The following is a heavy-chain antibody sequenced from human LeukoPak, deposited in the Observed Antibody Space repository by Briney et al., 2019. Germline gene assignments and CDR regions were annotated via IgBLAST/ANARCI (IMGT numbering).Heavy chain of an antibody. CDR2: IYYSGST. J-gene: IGHJ6*03. D-gene: IGHD6-19*01. CDR1: GGSISSSSYY. CDR3: ARDRAYSSDYYYYYYMDV. Sequence: SETLSLTCTVSGGSISSSSYYWGWIRQPPGKGLEWIGSIYYSGSTYYNPSLKSRVTISVDTSKNQFSLKLSSVTAADTAVYYCARDRAYSSDYYYYYYMDVWGKGTTVTVSS. V-gene: IGHV4-39*02.